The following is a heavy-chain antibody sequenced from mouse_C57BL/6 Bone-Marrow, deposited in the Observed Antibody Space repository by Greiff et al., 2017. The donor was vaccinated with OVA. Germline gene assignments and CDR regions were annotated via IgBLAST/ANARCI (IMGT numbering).Heavy chain of an antibody. CDR3: ARFRWLLPYFDY. D-gene: IGHD2-3*01. V-gene: IGHV1-82*01. CDR1: GYAFSSSW. Sequence: QVQLKESGPELVKPGASVKISCKASGYAFSSSWMNWVKQRPGQGLEWIGRIYPGDGDTNYNGKFKGKATLTADKSSSTAYMQLSSLTSEDSAVYFCARFRWLLPYFDYWGQGTTLTVSS. J-gene: IGHJ2*01. CDR2: IYPGDGDT.